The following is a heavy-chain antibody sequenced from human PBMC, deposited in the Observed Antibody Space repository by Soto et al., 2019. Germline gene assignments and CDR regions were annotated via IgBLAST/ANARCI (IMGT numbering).Heavy chain of an antibody. D-gene: IGHD3-16*02. J-gene: IGHJ5*02. V-gene: IGHV2-5*02. Sequence: KESGPTLVKPTQTLTLTCTFSGFSLSTSGVGVGWIRQPPGKALEWLALIYWDDDKRYSPSLKSRLTITRDTSKNQVVLTMTNMDPVDTATYYCAHVPTILGGVIVTPAPPPHYWFDPWGQGTLVTVSS. CDR3: AHVPTILGGVIVTPAPPPHYWFDP. CDR2: IYWDDDK. CDR1: GFSLSTSGVG.